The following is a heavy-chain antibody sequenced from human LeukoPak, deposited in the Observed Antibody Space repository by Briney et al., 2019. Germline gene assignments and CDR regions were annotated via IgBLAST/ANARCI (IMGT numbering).Heavy chain of an antibody. V-gene: IGHV3-66*01. CDR3: AKVIMAATHFYYSGMDV. Sequence: GGSLRLSCAASGFAVSSNYMNWVRQAPGKGLEWLSVFYSGGSTDYADSVKGRFTMSRDNSKNTLYLQMNSLRAEDTAVYFCAKVIMAATHFYYSGMDVWGQGTTVTVSS. CDR1: GFAVSSNY. J-gene: IGHJ6*02. D-gene: IGHD2-8*01. CDR2: FYSGGST.